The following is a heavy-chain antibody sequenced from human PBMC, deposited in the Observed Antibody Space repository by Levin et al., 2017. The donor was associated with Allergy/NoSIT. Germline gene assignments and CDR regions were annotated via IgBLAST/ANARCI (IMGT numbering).Heavy chain of an antibody. Sequence: GESLKISCAASGFTFSSYGMHWVRQAPGKGLEWVAVISDDGSNKYYVDAVKGRFTISRDNSKNTLYLQMNSLRAADTAVYYCAKPIGYCTGGSCYSFDYWGQVTLVTVSS. V-gene: IGHV3-30*18. CDR3: AKPIGYCTGGSCYSFDY. J-gene: IGHJ4*02. CDR2: ISDDGSNK. CDR1: GFTFSSYG. D-gene: IGHD2-15*01.